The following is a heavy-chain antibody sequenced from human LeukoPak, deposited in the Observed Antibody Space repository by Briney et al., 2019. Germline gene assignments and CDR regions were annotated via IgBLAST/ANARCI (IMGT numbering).Heavy chain of an antibody. CDR2: IYYSGST. CDR3: ASRGSSSWYSYYYYYGMDV. CDR1: GGSISSYY. J-gene: IGHJ6*02. D-gene: IGHD6-13*01. V-gene: IGHV4-59*08. Sequence: SETLSLTCTVSGGSISSYYWSWIRQPPGKGLEWIGYIYYSGSTNYNPSLKSRVTISVDTSKNQFSLKLSSVTAADTAVYYCASRGSSSWYSYYYYYGMDVWGQGTTVTVSS.